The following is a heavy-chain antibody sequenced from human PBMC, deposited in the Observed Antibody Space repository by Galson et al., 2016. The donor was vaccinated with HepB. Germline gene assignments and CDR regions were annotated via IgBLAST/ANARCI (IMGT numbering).Heavy chain of an antibody. CDR3: VRPWGDSGWPTFFDN. Sequence: SLRLSCAASGFTFSMYGMSWVRQAPGKGLEWVAVIWSDGSCKHYAESVKGRFTISRDTSKNTLYLQMDSLRIEDTAVYYCVRPWGDSGWPTFFDNWGQGTLVTVSS. CDR2: IWSDGSCK. CDR1: GFTFSMYG. D-gene: IGHD5-12*01. V-gene: IGHV3-33*07. J-gene: IGHJ4*02.